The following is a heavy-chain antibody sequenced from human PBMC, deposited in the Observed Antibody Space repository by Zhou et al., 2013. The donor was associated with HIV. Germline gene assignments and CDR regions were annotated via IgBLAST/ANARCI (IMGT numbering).Heavy chain of an antibody. J-gene: IGHJ2*01. CDR2: INPKTGNS. Sequence: QVHMVQSGAEVKKPGASVKVSCKASGYTFSDYYIHWVRLAPGHGLEWVGWINPKTGNSYYGQKFLGRVTLTRDTSINSVYMELSSLRSEDTAVYYCTTSEGYWYFDMWGRGTLVTVSS. CDR3: TTSEGYWYFDM. V-gene: IGHV1-2*02. CDR1: GYTFSDYY.